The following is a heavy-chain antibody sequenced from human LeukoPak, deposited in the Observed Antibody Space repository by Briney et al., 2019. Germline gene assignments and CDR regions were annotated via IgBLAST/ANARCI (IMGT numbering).Heavy chain of an antibody. CDR1: GSTFSRYG. D-gene: IGHD5-18*01. Sequence: GGSLRLSCAASGSTFSRYGMHWVRQAPDKGLDWVAVISNDGSKKYYADSVKGRFTISRDNSKNTLSLQVSSLRTEDTAVYYCAKDRYSYAFEYSDSWGQGTLVTVSS. CDR2: ISNDGSKK. CDR3: AKDRYSYAFEYSDS. V-gene: IGHV3-30*18. J-gene: IGHJ4*02.